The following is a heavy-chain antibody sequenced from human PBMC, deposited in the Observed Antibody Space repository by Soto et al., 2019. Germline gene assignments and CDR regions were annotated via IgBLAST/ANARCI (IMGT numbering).Heavy chain of an antibody. CDR1: GGSISSYY. V-gene: IGHV4-59*01. D-gene: IGHD3-16*02. CDR3: ARKIGWGELSFCFHP. Sequence: SETLSLTCTVSGGSISSYYWSWIRQPPGRGLEWIGYIYYSGSTNYNPSLKSRVTISVDTSKNQFSLKLSSVTAADTAVYYCARKIGWGELSFCFHPGGREPLVTFS. J-gene: IGHJ5*02. CDR2: IYYSGST.